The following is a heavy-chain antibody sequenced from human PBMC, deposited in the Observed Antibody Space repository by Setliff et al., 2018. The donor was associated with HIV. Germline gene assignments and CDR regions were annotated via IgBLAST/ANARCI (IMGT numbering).Heavy chain of an antibody. CDR3: ARGGTHYDFWSGYRLGYFDL. J-gene: IGHJ2*01. V-gene: IGHV7-4-1*02. CDR1: GYSFADYA. D-gene: IGHD3-3*01. Sequence: RASVKVSCKASGYSFADYAMNWVRQAPRQGLEWMGYINTNTGNPTYAQGFTGRFVFSFDTSVTTAYLQITGLRTEDTAVCFCARGGTHYDFWSGYRLGYFDLWGRGTLVTVSS. CDR2: INTNTGNP.